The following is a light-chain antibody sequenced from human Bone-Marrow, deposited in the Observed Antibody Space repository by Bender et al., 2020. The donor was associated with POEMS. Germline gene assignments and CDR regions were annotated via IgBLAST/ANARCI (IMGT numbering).Light chain of an antibody. J-gene: IGLJ3*02. V-gene: IGLV2-23*02. CDR3: CSYAGSSTWV. CDR2: DVS. Sequence: QSALTQPASVSGSPGQSITISCTGTSSDVGSYSLVSWYQQHPGKAPKLLIYDVSRRPSGVSGRFSGSKYGQTASLTISGLQAEDEADYHCCSYAGSSTWVFGGGTKVTVL. CDR1: SSDVGSYSL.